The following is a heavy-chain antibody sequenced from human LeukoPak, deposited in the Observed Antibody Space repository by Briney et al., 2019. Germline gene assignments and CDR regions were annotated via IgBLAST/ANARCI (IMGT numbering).Heavy chain of an antibody. D-gene: IGHD3-3*01. CDR1: GGSISSGSYY. CDR3: ARSDNDFWSGYYVDY. V-gene: IGHV4-61*02. CDR2: IYTSGST. Sequence: SETLSLTCPVSGGSISSGSYYWSWIRQPAGKGLEWIGRIYTSGSTNYNPSLKSRVTISVDTSKNQFSLKLSSVTAADTAVYYCARSDNDFWSGYYVDYWGQGTLVTVSS. J-gene: IGHJ4*02.